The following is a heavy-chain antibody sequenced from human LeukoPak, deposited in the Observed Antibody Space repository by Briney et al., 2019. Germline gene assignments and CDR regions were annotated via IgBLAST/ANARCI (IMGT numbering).Heavy chain of an antibody. V-gene: IGHV4-38-2*02. CDR3: ARDDYDFWSGYYNYFDY. CDR2: IYHSGST. D-gene: IGHD3-3*01. J-gene: IGHJ4*02. Sequence: SETLSLTCTVSGYSISSGYYWGWIRQPPGEELEWIGSIYHSGSTYYNPSLKSRVTISVDTSKNQFSLKLSSVTAADTAVYYCARDDYDFWSGYYNYFDYWGQGTLVTVSS. CDR1: GYSISSGYY.